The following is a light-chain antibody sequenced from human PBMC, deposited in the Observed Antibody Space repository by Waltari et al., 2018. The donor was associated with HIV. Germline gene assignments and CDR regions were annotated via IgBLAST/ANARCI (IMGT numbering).Light chain of an antibody. CDR1: SSNIGSNT. V-gene: IGLV1-44*01. Sequence: QSVLTQPPSASGTPGQRVPISCSGSSSNIGSNTVNWYHQLPGTAPQLLIYTNNQRPSGVPDRFSGSKSGTSASLAISGLQSEDEADYYCAAWDDSLNGWVFGGGTKLTVL. CDR2: TNN. J-gene: IGLJ3*02. CDR3: AAWDDSLNGWV.